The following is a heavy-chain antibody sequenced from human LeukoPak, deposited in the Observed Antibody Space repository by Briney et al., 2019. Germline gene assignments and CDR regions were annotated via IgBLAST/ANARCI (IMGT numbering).Heavy chain of an antibody. J-gene: IGHJ3*02. CDR3: ARDHQGIAARPDAFDI. Sequence: SVKVSCKASGYTFTGYYMNWVRQAPGQGLEWMGWINPNSGGTNYAQKFQGRVTMTRDTSISTAYMELSRLRSDDTAVYYCARDHQGIAARPDAFDIWGQGTMVTVSS. V-gene: IGHV1-2*02. D-gene: IGHD6-6*01. CDR2: INPNSGGT. CDR1: GYTFTGYY.